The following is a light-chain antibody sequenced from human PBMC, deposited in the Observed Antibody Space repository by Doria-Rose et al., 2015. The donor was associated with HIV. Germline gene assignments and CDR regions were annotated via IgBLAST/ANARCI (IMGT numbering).Light chain of an antibody. Sequence: WYQQIPGKAPKLLIYEASSLGGGVLSRFSGSGSGTEFTLTINSLQPDDFATYYCQQYNSYWTFGQGTKVEIK. CDR2: EAS. V-gene: IGKV1-5*03. J-gene: IGKJ1*01. CDR3: QQYNSYWT.